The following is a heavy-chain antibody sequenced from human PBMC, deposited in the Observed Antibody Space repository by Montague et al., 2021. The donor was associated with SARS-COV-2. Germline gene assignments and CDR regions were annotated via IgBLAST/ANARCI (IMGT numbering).Heavy chain of an antibody. CDR1: GGSVSSSY. Sequence: SETLSLTCTVAGGSVSSSYWSWIRQSPGKGLEWIGYVSDSGSTNXNPWRKSRIAISVATSKSQFSLKLTAVTAADTAVYYCARGRGWLVFDYWGQGNLVTVSS. CDR2: VSDSGST. CDR3: ARGRGWLVFDY. V-gene: IGHV4-59*02. D-gene: IGHD6-19*01. J-gene: IGHJ4*02.